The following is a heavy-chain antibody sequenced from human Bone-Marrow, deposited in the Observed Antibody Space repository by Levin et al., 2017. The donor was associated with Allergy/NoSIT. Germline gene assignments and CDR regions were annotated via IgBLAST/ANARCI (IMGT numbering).Heavy chain of an antibody. CDR2: IHYRGGT. D-gene: IGHD5-18*01. CDR3: ARDQGADGYSQNFDF. CDR1: GGAITSSY. J-gene: IGHJ4*02. Sequence: SQTLSLPCAVSGGAITSSYWSWLRQSPGKGLEWIGYIHYRGGTKYNPSLKDRVTISADTSKNQFFLMLTSVTVADTALYYCARDQGADGYSQNFDFWGQGILVTISS. V-gene: IGHV4-59*01.